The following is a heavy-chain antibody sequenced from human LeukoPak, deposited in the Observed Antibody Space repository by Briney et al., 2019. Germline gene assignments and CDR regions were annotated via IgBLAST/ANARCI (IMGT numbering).Heavy chain of an antibody. CDR1: GLTYNIYG. V-gene: IGHV3-30*02. CDR2: IRQEGSNK. Sequence: GGSVRLLCAASGLTYNIYGMHCAPQARGKALVWVAFIRQEGSNKLYADCVRRRFTISRDNSKNTVYLQMNSLRAEDRAVYYCANSWPTGDAFDIWGQGTMVTVSS. D-gene: IGHD1-14*01. CDR3: ANSWPTGDAFDI. J-gene: IGHJ3*02.